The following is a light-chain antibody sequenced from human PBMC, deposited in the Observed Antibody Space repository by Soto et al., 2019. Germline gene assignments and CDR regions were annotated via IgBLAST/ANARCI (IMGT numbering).Light chain of an antibody. CDR1: SSDVGEYDY. CDR2: EVS. CDR3: SSYTTTTTG. V-gene: IGLV2-14*01. Sequence: QSALTQPASVSGSPGQSITISCTGTSSDVGEYDYVSWYQHHPRKVPKLMIYEVSNRPSGVSNRFSGSKSGNTASLTISGLQAEDEADYYCSSYTTTTTGFGTGTRSPS. J-gene: IGLJ1*01.